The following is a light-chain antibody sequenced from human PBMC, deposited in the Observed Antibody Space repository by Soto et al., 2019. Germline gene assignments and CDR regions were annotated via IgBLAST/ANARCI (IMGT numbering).Light chain of an antibody. CDR1: QSVSGF. CDR3: QQRSKWRT. J-gene: IGKJ1*01. Sequence: PGERATLSCRASQSVSGFLAWFQQKPGQAPRLLIYDASKRATDIPARFSGSGFGTDYTLTISSLEPEDFAVYYCQQRSKWRTFGQGTKVDIK. CDR2: DAS. V-gene: IGKV3-11*01.